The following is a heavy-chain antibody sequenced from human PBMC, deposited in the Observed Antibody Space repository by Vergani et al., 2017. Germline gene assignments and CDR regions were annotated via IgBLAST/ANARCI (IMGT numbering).Heavy chain of an antibody. CDR3: AEHGGGRGCSGYDCPIYY. J-gene: IGHJ4*02. V-gene: IGHV4-39*01. CDR2: IYYSGST. CDR1: GGSISSSSYY. D-gene: IGHD5-12*01. Sequence: QLQLQESGPGLVKPSETLSLTCTVSGGSISSSSYYWGWIRQPPGKGLEWIGSIYYSGSTYYNPSLKSRVPISVDTSKNQFSLKLSSVTPADTAVYYRAEHGGGRGCSGYDCPIYYWDQGTLVTVSS.